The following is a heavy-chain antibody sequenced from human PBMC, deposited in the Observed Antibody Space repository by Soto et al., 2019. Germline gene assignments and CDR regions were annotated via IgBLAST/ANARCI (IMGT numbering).Heavy chain of an antibody. D-gene: IGHD4-17*01. CDR2: ISSSSSYI. CDR1: GFTFSSYS. V-gene: IGHV3-21*01. Sequence: PGGSLRLSCAASGFTFSSYSMNWVRQAPGKGLEWVSSISSSSSYIYYADSVKGRFTISRDNAKNSLYLQMNSLRAEDTAVYYCARAGDYLRLNWFDPWGQGTLVTSPQ. J-gene: IGHJ5*02. CDR3: ARAGDYLRLNWFDP.